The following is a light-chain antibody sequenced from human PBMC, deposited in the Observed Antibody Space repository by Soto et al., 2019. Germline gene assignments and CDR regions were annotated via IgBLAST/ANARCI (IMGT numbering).Light chain of an antibody. J-gene: IGKJ1*01. CDR2: RAS. CDR3: QHYGSSPRT. Sequence: EIVLTQSPGTLSLSPGERATLSCRASRSVSSSYLAWYQQRPGQAPRLLINRASNRATGIPDRFSGSGSGTDFTLTISRLEPADFAVYYCQHYGSSPRTFGQGTKVAIK. V-gene: IGKV3-20*01. CDR1: RSVSSSY.